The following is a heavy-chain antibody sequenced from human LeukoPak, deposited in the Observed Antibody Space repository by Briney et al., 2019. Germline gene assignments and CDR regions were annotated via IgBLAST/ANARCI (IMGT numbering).Heavy chain of an antibody. V-gene: IGHV3-48*01. J-gene: IGHJ4*02. D-gene: IGHD3-22*01. CDR2: ISGSSSTI. CDR1: GFTFSSYS. Sequence: GGSLRLSCAASGFTFSSYSMNWVRQAPGKGLEWGSYISGSSSTIYYADSVKGRFTISRDNGKNTLYMQMNSLRAEDTAVYYCARGSTYYDSSGQVPFDYWGQGTLVTVSS. CDR3: ARGSTYYDSSGQVPFDY.